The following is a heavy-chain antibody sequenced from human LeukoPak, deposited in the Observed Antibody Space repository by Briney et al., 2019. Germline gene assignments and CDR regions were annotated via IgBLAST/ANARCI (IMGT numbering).Heavy chain of an antibody. J-gene: IGHJ3*02. D-gene: IGHD6-19*01. CDR1: GYSFTSCW. Sequence: GESLKISCKGSGYSFTSCWIGWVRQMPGKGLEWMGSIFPDDSDTRYSPSFEGQVTISADKSISTAYLHWSSLKASDTAMHLCARRFVSSDSYRYAFDIWGQGTMVTVSS. CDR3: ARRFVSSDSYRYAFDI. V-gene: IGHV5-51*01. CDR2: IFPDDSDT.